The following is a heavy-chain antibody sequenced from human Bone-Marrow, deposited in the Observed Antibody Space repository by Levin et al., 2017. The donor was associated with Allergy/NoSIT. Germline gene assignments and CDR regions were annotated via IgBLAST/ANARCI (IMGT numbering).Heavy chain of an antibody. D-gene: IGHD2-21*01. Sequence: GASVKVSCEASGYTFTDHYIHWVRQAPGQGLEWLGRINPNSGGTNLAQRFQGRVTMTRDTSISTVYMEIHGLTSDDTAVYYCARGGLIIVPIKWSWGQGTLVTVSS. J-gene: IGHJ5*02. CDR2: INPNSGGT. V-gene: IGHV1-2*06. CDR3: ARGGLIIVPIKWS. CDR1: GYTFTDHY.